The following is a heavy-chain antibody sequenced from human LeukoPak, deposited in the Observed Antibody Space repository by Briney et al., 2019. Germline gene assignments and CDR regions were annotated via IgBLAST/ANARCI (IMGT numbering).Heavy chain of an antibody. CDR3: ARLRVQNYGGNWGFDY. CDR1: GGSISSSNW. V-gene: IGHV4-4*02. Sequence: SGTLSLTCAVSGGSISSSNWWSWVRQPPGKGLEWIGSIHHSGSTYYNPSLQSRVTISIDTSKNQFSLKLSSVTAADTAVYYCARLRVQNYGGNWGFDYWGQGTLVTVSS. J-gene: IGHJ4*02. CDR2: IHHSGST. D-gene: IGHD4-23*01.